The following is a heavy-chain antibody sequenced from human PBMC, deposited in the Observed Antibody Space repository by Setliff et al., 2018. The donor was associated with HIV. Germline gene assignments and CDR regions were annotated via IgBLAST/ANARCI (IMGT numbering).Heavy chain of an antibody. V-gene: IGHV1-24*01. D-gene: IGHD1-26*01. CDR1: GYTLTELS. Sequence: ASVKVSCKVSGYTLTELSRHWVRQAPGKGLEWMGGFDREDGETIYAQKFQGRVTMTEDTSTDTAYMDLSSLTSEDTAVYYCARVTDGRVAFDIWGQGTMVTVSS. J-gene: IGHJ3*02. CDR3: ARVTDGRVAFDI. CDR2: FDREDGET.